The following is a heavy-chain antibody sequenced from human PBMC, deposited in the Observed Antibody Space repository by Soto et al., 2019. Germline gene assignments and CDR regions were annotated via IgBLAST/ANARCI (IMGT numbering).Heavy chain of an antibody. V-gene: IGHV3-30*18. CDR2: ISYDGSNK. J-gene: IGHJ6*03. Sequence: GGFLRLSCAASGFTFSSYGMHWVRQAPGKGLEWVAVISYDGSNKYYADSVKGRFTISRDNSKNTLYLQMNSLRAEDTAVYYCAKDAGYCSSNSCPRENYYYYYMDAWGKGTTVTVSS. CDR1: GFTFSSYG. CDR3: AKDAGYCSSNSCPRENYYYYYMDA. D-gene: IGHD2-2*01.